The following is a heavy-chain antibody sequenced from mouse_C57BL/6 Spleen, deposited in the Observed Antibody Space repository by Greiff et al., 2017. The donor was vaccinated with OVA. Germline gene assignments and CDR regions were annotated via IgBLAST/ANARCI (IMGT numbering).Heavy chain of an antibody. D-gene: IGHD3-2*02. CDR2: IYPSNGGT. CDR3: ARETPAQTTYFCG. J-gene: IGHJ1*03. CDR1: GYTFTSYW. Sequence: QVQLQQPGTELVKPGASVKLSCKASGYTFTSYWMHWVKQRPGQGLEWIGNIYPSNGGTNYNEKFKSKATLTVDKSSSTAYMQLRSLTSTAAAADYYARETPAQTTYFCGWGTGTTLTV. V-gene: IGHV1-53*01.